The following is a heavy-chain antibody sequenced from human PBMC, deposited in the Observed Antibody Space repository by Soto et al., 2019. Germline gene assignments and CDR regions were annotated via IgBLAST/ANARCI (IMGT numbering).Heavy chain of an antibody. V-gene: IGHV5-51*01. J-gene: IGHJ4*02. CDR1: GYSFTNYW. CDR2: IYPGDSDT. D-gene: IGHD3-9*01. Sequence: XSLKISFKGSGYSFTNYWICWVRQMPGKGLEWMGIIYPGDSDTTYSPSFQGQVTMSADKSISTAYLQWSSLKASDTAMYYCARGALSGYYFDYWGQGTLVTVSS. CDR3: ARGALSGYYFDY.